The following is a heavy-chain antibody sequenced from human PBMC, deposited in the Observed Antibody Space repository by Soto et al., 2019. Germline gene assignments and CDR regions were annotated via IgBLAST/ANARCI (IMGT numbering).Heavy chain of an antibody. D-gene: IGHD6-19*01. V-gene: IGHV3-23*01. CDR1: GFSFSSYA. CDR2: IDGGRGTT. CDR3: AKDHSYRSGWIRNRLDS. J-gene: IGHJ4*02. Sequence: AQLLESGGGLVQPGGSLRLSCAASGFSFSSYAMSWVRQAPGKGLEWVSAIDGGRGTTSYADSVKGRFTISRDNSKDKLFLQMNSLGVEDTAVYYCAKDHSYRSGWIRNRLDSWGQGTLVTVSS.